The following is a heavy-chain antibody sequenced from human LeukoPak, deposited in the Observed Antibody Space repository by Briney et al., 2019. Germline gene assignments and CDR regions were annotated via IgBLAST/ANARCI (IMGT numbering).Heavy chain of an antibody. Sequence: SETLSLTCTVSGGSISSGGYYWSWIRQPPGKGLEWIGYIYHSGSTYYNPSLKSRVTISVDRSKNQFSLKLSSVTAADTAVYYCAREALRGYSYGSTGDYWGQGTLVTVSS. V-gene: IGHV4-30-2*01. J-gene: IGHJ4*02. CDR2: IYHSGST. CDR3: AREALRGYSYGSTGDY. CDR1: GGSISSGGYY. D-gene: IGHD5-18*01.